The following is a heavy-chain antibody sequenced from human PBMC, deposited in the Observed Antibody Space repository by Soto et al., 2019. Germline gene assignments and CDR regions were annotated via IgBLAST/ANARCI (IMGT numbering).Heavy chain of an antibody. V-gene: IGHV1-8*01. Sequence: QVQLVQSGAEVKKPGASVKVSCQTSGYNFSAYYFNWVRQAAGQGPEWMGWLNPRNGQTGYVQKFRGRVTMTRNTSIATVYLELSRLTSEDTAIYFCARETDTSMVDYWGQGTLVTVSS. J-gene: IGHJ4*02. CDR1: GYNFSAYY. D-gene: IGHD5-18*01. CDR2: LNPRNGQT. CDR3: ARETDTSMVDY.